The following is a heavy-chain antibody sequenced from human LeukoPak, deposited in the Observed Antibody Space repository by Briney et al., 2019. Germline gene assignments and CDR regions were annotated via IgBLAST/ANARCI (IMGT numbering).Heavy chain of an antibody. CDR3: AKALGDGSKKGDYFDY. J-gene: IGHJ4*02. CDR1: GFTFDDYA. V-gene: IGHV3-9*03. CDR2: ISWNSGSI. Sequence: GRSLRLSCAASGFTFDDYAMHWVRQAPGKGLEWVSGISWNSGSIGYADSVKGRFTISRDNAKNSLYLQMNSLRAEDMALYYCAKALGDGSKKGDYFDYWGQGTLVTVSS. D-gene: IGHD5-24*01.